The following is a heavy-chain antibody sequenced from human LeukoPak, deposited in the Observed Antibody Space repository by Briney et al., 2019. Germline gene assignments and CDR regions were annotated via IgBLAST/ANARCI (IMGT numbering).Heavy chain of an antibody. CDR2: INHSGST. D-gene: IGHD6-19*01. J-gene: IGHJ4*02. CDR3: ARRPMGIAVAGRSFDY. CDR1: GGSFSGYY. Sequence: PSETLSLTCAVYGGSFSGYYWSWIRQPPGKGLEWIGEINHSGSTNYNPSLKSRVTISVDTSKNQFSLKLSSVTAADTAVYYCARRPMGIAVAGRSFDYWGQGTLVTVSS. V-gene: IGHV4-34*01.